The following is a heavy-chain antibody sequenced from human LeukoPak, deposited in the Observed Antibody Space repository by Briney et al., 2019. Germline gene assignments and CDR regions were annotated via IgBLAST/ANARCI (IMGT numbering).Heavy chain of an antibody. CDR1: GYPLNELS. V-gene: IGHV1-24*01. D-gene: IGHD2-8*01. CDR2: FHREDGDK. J-gene: IGHJ6*02. Sequence: ASVRVSCRVSGYPLNELSMHWVQQAPGKGLEWMGGFHREDGDKIYAQSFQGRFTLTKDTSADTAYMELSSLRSEDTAVYYCATAGLMGPTYFGLFVWGQGTTVTVSS. CDR3: ATAGLMGPTYFGLFV.